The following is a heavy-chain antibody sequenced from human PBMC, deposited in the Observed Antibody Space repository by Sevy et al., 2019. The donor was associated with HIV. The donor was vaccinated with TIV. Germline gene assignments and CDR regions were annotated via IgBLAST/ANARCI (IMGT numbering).Heavy chain of an antibody. V-gene: IGHV1-18*01. Sequence: ASVKVSRKASGYTFTSYGISWVRQAPAQGLEGVGWISASKGNTNYVQKLQGRVTMTPSTSTRTAYMELRSLRSDDTAVYYCASSKKHDLPEDYYYGMDVWGQGTTVTVSS. CDR2: ISASKGNT. CDR1: GYTFTSYG. CDR3: ASSKKHDLPEDYYYGMDV. D-gene: IGHD2-21*01. J-gene: IGHJ6*02.